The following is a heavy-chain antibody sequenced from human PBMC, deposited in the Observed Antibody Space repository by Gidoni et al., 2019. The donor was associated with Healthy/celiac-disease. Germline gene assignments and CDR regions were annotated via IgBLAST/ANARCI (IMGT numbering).Heavy chain of an antibody. D-gene: IGHD3-10*01. CDR3: ARDQSYGSGSYPRYYFDY. CDR1: GYTFTGYY. Sequence: QVQLVQSGAEVKKPGASVKVSCKASGYTFTGYYMHWVRQAPGQGLEWMGWINPNSGGTNYAQKFQGRVTMTRDTSISTAYMELSRLRSDDTAVYYCARDQSYGSGSYPRYYFDYWGREPWSPSPQ. CDR2: INPNSGGT. V-gene: IGHV1-2*02. J-gene: IGHJ4*02.